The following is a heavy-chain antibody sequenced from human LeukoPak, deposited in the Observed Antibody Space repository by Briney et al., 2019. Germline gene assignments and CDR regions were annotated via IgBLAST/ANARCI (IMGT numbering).Heavy chain of an antibody. V-gene: IGHV3-21*01. J-gene: IGHJ4*02. CDR2: ISSSSYI. CDR1: GFTFSSYS. Sequence: PGGSLRLSCAASGFTFSSYSMNWVRQAPGKGLEWVSSISSSSYIYYADSVKGRVTISRDNSKNTLYLQMNSLRAEDTAVYYCAKDQRWFGELSPFDYWGQGTLVTVSS. CDR3: AKDQRWFGELSPFDY. D-gene: IGHD3-10*01.